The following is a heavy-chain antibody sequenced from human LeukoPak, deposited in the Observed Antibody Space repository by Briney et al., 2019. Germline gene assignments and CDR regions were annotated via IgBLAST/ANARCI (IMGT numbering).Heavy chain of an antibody. CDR3: ARAHHYYDSSGYYPNWFDP. D-gene: IGHD3-22*01. J-gene: IGHJ5*02. Sequence: SETLSLTCTVSGGSISSYYWSWIRQPPGKGVEWIGYIYYSGSTNYNPSLKSRVTISVDTSKNQFSLKLSSVTAADTAVYYCARAHHYYDSSGYYPNWFDPWGQGTLVTVSS. V-gene: IGHV4-59*01. CDR1: GGSISSYY. CDR2: IYYSGST.